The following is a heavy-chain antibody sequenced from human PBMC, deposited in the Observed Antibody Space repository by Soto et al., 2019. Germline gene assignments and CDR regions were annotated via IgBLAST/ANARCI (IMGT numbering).Heavy chain of an antibody. Sequence: SVKVSCEASGGTFSSYAISWVRRAPGQGLEWMGGIIPIFGTANYAQKFQGRVTITADESTSTAYMELSSLRSEDTAVYYCARDGDRITMVRGVITIPTWFDPWGQGTLVTVSS. D-gene: IGHD3-10*01. J-gene: IGHJ5*02. CDR3: ARDGDRITMVRGVITIPTWFDP. V-gene: IGHV1-69*13. CDR2: IIPIFGTA. CDR1: GGTFSSYA.